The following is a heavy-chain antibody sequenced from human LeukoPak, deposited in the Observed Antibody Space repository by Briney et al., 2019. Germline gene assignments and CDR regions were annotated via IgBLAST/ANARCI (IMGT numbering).Heavy chain of an antibody. V-gene: IGHV4-4*02. D-gene: IGHD3-22*01. CDR1: GGSISNSNW. J-gene: IGHJ4*02. CDR2: IYHIGST. Sequence: KPSETLSLTCAVSGGSISNSNWWTWVRQPPGKGLEWVGEIYHIGSTNYNPSLKSRLTISIDKSKNQFSLNLTSVTAADTAVYFCTRAPGGYYHSTGYSSRKYFFDYWGQGTLVTVSS. CDR3: TRAPGGYYHSTGYSSRKYFFDY.